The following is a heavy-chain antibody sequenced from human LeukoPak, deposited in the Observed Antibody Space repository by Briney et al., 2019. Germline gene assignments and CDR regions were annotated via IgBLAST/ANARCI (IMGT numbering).Heavy chain of an antibody. V-gene: IGHV1-18*01. Sequence: ASVKVSCKASGYTFTSYGISWVRQAPGQGLEWMGWISAYNGNTNYAQKPQGRVTMTTDTSTSTAYMELRSLRSDDTAVYYCARAGSGYYYGPSDYWGQGTLVTVSS. CDR2: ISAYNGNT. J-gene: IGHJ4*02. D-gene: IGHD3-22*01. CDR1: GYTFTSYG. CDR3: ARAGSGYYYGPSDY.